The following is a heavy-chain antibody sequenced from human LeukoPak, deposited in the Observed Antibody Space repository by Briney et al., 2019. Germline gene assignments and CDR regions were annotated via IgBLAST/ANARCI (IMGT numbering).Heavy chain of an antibody. D-gene: IGHD2-2*01. CDR2: ISGSGGST. CDR3: ARALVVPAATPFDY. CDR1: GFTFSSYA. J-gene: IGHJ4*02. Sequence: GGSLRLSCAASGFTFSSYAMSWVRQAPGKGLEWVSAISGSGGSTYYADSVKGRFTISRDNSENTLYLQMNSLRAEDTAVYYCARALVVPAATPFDYWGQGTLVTVSS. V-gene: IGHV3-23*01.